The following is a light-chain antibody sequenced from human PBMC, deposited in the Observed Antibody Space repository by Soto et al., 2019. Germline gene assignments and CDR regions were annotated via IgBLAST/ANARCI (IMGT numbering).Light chain of an antibody. CDR3: SSYPSSSTYV. Sequence: QSVLAQTASVSGSPGQSITISCTGTSSDVGGYNYVSWYQQHPGKAPKLMIYDVSNRPSGVSNRFSGSKSGNTASLTISGLQADDEADYYCSSYPSSSTYVFGTGTKVTVL. CDR1: SSDVGGYNY. CDR2: DVS. V-gene: IGLV2-14*01. J-gene: IGLJ1*01.